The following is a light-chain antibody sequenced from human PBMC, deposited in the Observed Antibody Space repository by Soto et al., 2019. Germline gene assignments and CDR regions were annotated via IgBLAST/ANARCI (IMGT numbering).Light chain of an antibody. CDR1: SSEVGGFDH. J-gene: IGLJ1*01. CDR2: DVS. CDR3: NSFTTTNTYV. Sequence: QSVLTQPASVSGSPGQSITISCTGASSEVGGFDHVSWYQQHPGKVPRLLIYDVSSRPSGVSDRFSGSKSGNTASLTISGLQAEDEADYYCNSFTTTNTYVFGTGTKVTVL. V-gene: IGLV2-14*03.